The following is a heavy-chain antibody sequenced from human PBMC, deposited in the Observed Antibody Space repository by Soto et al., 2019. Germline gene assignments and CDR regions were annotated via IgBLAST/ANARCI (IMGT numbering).Heavy chain of an antibody. V-gene: IGHV1-2*04. CDR3: ARGDCSGGSCYSSSYMDV. J-gene: IGHJ6*03. CDR2: INPNSGGT. CDR1: GYTFTGYY. Sequence: ASVKVSCKASGYTFTGYYMHWVRQAPGQGLEWMGWINPNSGGTNYAQRFQGWVTMTRDTSISTAYMELSRLRSDDTAVYYCARGDCSGGSCYSSSYMDVWGKGTTVTVSS. D-gene: IGHD2-15*01.